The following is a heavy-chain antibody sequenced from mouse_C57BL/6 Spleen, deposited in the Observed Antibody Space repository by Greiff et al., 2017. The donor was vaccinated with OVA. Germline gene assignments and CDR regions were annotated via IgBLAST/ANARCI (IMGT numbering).Heavy chain of an antibody. CDR2: ISGGGGNT. V-gene: IGHV5-9*01. J-gene: IGHJ3*01. Sequence: EVQVVESGGGLVKPGGSLKLSCAASGFTFSSYTMSWVRQTPEKRLEWVATISGGGGNTYYPDSVKGRFTISRDNAKNTLYLQMSSLRSEDTALYYCARQGGMVTTEGFAYWGQGTLVTVSA. CDR3: ARQGGMVTTEGFAY. CDR1: GFTFSSYT. D-gene: IGHD2-2*01.